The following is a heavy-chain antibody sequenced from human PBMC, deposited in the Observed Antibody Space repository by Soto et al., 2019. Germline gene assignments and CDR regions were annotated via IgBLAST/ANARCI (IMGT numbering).Heavy chain of an antibody. V-gene: IGHV3-53*01. J-gene: IGHJ5*02. CDR2: IYSGGAT. D-gene: IGHD3-10*01. CDR3: AKLGPYGSESYSFRYNWLDP. CDR1: GFSVSSSH. Sequence: GGSLRLSCAASGFSVSSSHMIWVRQAPGKGLEWVSVIYSGGATYYAVSVKGRFTISRDRSKNTVYLQMDGLRTEGTAVYHCAKLGPYGSESYSFRYNWLDPWGQGTLVTVS.